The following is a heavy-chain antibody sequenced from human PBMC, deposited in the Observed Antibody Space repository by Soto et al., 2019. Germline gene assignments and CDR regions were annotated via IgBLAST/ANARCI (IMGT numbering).Heavy chain of an antibody. CDR3: ARDFLRGYYNWFDP. V-gene: IGHV4-61*01. D-gene: IGHD3-3*01. Sequence: SETLSFTCTVSGGSVSSGSYYWSWIRQPPGKGLEWIGYIYYSGSTNYNPSLKSRVTISVDTSKNQFSLKLSSVTAADTAVYYCARDFLRGYYNWFDPWGQGTLVTVSS. CDR2: IYYSGST. CDR1: GGSVSSGSYY. J-gene: IGHJ5*02.